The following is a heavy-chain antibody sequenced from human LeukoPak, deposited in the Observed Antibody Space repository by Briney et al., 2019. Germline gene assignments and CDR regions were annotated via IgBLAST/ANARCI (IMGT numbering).Heavy chain of an antibody. D-gene: IGHD3-22*01. J-gene: IGHJ6*02. V-gene: IGHV3-11*01. CDR3: ASYYDSSGYPRYGMDV. Sequence: NPGGSLRLSCAASGFTFSDYYMSWIRQAPGKGLEWVSYISSSGSTIYYADSMKGRFTISRDNAKNSLYLQMNSLRAEDTAVYYCASYYDSSGYPRYGMDVWGQGTTVTVSS. CDR2: ISSSGSTI. CDR1: GFTFSDYY.